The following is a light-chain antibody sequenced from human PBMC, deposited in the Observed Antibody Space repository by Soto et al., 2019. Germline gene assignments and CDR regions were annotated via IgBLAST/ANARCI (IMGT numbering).Light chain of an antibody. CDR1: QSVGSY. CDR2: DAS. CDR3: QQRNYWPIT. J-gene: IGKJ5*01. Sequence: HATLSLSPGEGATLSCRASQSVGSYLAWYQQKLGQAPRLLIYDASKRATGIPARFSGSGSGTVFTLTINSLEPEDFAVYYCQQRNYWPITFGQGTRLEIK. V-gene: IGKV3-11*01.